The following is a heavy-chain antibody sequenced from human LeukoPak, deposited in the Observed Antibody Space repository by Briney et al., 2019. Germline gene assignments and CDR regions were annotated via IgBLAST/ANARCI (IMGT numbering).Heavy chain of an antibody. CDR1: GGSISSSSYY. Sequence: PSETLSLTCTVSGGSISSSSYYWGWIRQPPGKGLEWIGSIYYNGSTNYNPSLKSRVTIFVDTSKNQFSLKLSSVTAADTAVFYCARQSIAARGYYYYMDVWGKGITVTVSS. D-gene: IGHD6-6*01. V-gene: IGHV4-39*01. J-gene: IGHJ6*03. CDR3: ARQSIAARGYYYYMDV. CDR2: IYYNGST.